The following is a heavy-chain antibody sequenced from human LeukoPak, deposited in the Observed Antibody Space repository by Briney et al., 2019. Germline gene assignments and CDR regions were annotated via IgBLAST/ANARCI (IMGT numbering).Heavy chain of an antibody. J-gene: IGHJ5*02. D-gene: IGHD2-15*01. CDR3: ARTHCSGGSCYSAWFDP. CDR2: IIPIFGTA. Sequence: SVKVSCKASGGTFSSYAISWVRQAPGQGLEWMGGIIPIFGTANYAQKFQGRVTITADESTSTAYMELSSLRSEDTAVYYCARTHCSGGSCYSAWFDPWGQGTLVTVSS. V-gene: IGHV1-69*13. CDR1: GGTFSSYA.